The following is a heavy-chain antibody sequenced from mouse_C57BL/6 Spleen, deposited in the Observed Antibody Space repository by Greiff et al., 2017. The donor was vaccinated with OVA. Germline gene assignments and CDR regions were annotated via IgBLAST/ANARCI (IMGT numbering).Heavy chain of an antibody. CDR2: IYPRDGST. V-gene: IGHV1-85*01. CDR3: AREVTTVVAPNYFDC. J-gene: IGHJ2*01. Sequence: VQLQQSGPELVKPGASVKLSCKASGYTFTSYDINWVKQRPGQGLEWIGWIYPRDGSTKYNEKFKGKATLTVDTSSSTAYMELHSLTSEDSAVYVCAREVTTVVAPNYFDCWGQGTTLTVSS. CDR1: GYTFTSYD. D-gene: IGHD1-1*01.